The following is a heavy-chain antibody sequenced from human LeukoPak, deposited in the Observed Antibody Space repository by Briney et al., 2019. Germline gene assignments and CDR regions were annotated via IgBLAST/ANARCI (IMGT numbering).Heavy chain of an antibody. Sequence: GGSLTLSCTAPGLTFSSYEVMWVRQAPGKGLEWVSYISSSGSIIYYADSVKGRFTISRDNAKNSLYLQMNSLSAEATAVYYSARHSRIQVWRHSDYWGQGTLVTVSS. CDR2: ISSSGSII. J-gene: IGHJ4*02. CDR3: ARHSRIQVWRHSDY. D-gene: IGHD5-18*01. V-gene: IGHV3-48*03. CDR1: GLTFSSYE.